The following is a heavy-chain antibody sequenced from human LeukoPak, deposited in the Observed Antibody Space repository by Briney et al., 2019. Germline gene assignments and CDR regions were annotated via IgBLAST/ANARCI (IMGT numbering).Heavy chain of an antibody. V-gene: IGHV1-69*05. CDR2: IIPIFGTA. CDR3: ARLAARPTYYYYYYMDV. Sequence: SVKVSCKASGGTFSSYAISWVRQAPGQGLEWMGGIIPIFGTANYAQKFQGRVTMTRDTSISTAYMELSRLRSDDTAVYYCARLAARPTYYYYYYMDVWGKGTTVTVSS. J-gene: IGHJ6*03. D-gene: IGHD6-6*01. CDR1: GGTFSSYA.